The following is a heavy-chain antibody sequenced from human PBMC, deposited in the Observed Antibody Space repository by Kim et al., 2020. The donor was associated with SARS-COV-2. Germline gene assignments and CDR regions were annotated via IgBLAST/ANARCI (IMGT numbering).Heavy chain of an antibody. D-gene: IGHD3-22*01. V-gene: IGHV4-39*01. J-gene: IGHJ6*02. Sequence: SETLSLTCTVSGGSISSSSYYWGWIRQPPGKGLEWIGSIYYSGSTYYNPSLKSRVTISVDTSKNQFSLKLSSVTAADTAVYYCARHFYDSSGYYSHYYYYYGMDVWGQGTTVTVSS. CDR2: IYYSGST. CDR3: ARHFYDSSGYYSHYYYYYGMDV. CDR1: GGSISSSSYY.